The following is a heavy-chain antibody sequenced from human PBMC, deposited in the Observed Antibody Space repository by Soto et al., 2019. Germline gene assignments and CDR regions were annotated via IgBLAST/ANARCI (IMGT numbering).Heavy chain of an antibody. V-gene: IGHV4-39*01. CDR1: GGSISSSSYY. Sequence: SETLSLTCTVSGGSISSSSYYWGWIRQPPGKGLEWIGSIYYSGSTYYNPSLKSRVTISVDTSKNQFSLKLSSVTAADTAVYYCARHARGYFDYWGQGTLVTVSS. D-gene: IGHD6-13*01. CDR3: ARHARGYFDY. CDR2: IYYSGST. J-gene: IGHJ4*02.